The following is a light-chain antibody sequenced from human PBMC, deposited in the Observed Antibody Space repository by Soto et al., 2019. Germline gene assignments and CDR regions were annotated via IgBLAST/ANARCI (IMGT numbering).Light chain of an antibody. CDR2: DNS. CDR1: SSNIGSNY. J-gene: IGLJ3*02. V-gene: IGLV1-51*01. Sequence: QSVLTQPPSVSAAPGQKVTISCSGSSSNIGSNYVSWYQQLPGTAPKLLIYDNSERPSGIPDRFSGSKSGTSATLGITGLQTGDEADYYCCSYAGGFSWVFGGGTKLTVL. CDR3: CSYAGGFSWV.